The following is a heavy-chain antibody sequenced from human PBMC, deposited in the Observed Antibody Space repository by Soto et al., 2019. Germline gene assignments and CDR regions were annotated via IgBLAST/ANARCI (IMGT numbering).Heavy chain of an antibody. CDR3: AGRSGYGGGVALDV. V-gene: IGHV1-46*03. Sequence: QVQLVQSGAEVKKPGASVKVSCKASGYTFTIYYIHWVRQAPGQGLEWMGIINPSRGTTNYALKFQGGVTMARDTSTSTVYMELSSLRSEDTAVYYCAGRSGYGGGVALDVWGLGTTVTVSS. CDR1: GYTFTIYY. D-gene: IGHD5-12*01. J-gene: IGHJ6*02. CDR2: INPSRGTT.